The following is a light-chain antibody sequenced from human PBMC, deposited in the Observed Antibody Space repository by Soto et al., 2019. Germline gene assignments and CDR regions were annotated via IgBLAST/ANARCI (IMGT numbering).Light chain of an antibody. CDR3: QQLNSYPIT. CDR2: AAS. J-gene: IGKJ5*01. V-gene: IGKV1-9*01. CDR1: QGISSY. Sequence: FSQSPSAVSASEGDRVTITCRASQGISSYLAWYQQKPGKAPKLLIYAASTLQSGVPSRFSGSGSGTDFTLTICSLQPDDFATYYCQQLNSYPITFGQGTLLE.